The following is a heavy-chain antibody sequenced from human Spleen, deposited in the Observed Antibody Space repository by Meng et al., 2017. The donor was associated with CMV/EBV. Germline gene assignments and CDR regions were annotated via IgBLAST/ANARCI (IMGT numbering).Heavy chain of an antibody. CDR3: AKARSTRWNYGSYYYYGMDV. V-gene: IGHV3-23*03. Sequence: GGSLRLSCAASGFTFSSYAMSWVRQAPGKGLEWVSVINSGGSSTDYADSVKGRFTISRDNSKNTLYLQMNSLRAEDTAVYYCAKARSTRWNYGSYYYYGMDVWGQGTTVTVSS. CDR1: GFTFSSYA. D-gene: IGHD1-7*01. J-gene: IGHJ6*02. CDR2: INSGGSST.